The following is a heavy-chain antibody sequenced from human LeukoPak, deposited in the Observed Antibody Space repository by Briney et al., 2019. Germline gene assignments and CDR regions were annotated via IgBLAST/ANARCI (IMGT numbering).Heavy chain of an antibody. V-gene: IGHV4-39*02. CDR1: GGSIRSSSYY. CDR3: ARVAEDYGDYELDY. D-gene: IGHD4-17*01. CDR2: IYYSGST. Sequence: PSETLSLTCTVSGGSIRSSSYYWGWIRQPPGKGLEWIGSIYYSGSTHYNPSLKSRVTMSVDPSKNHFSLKLSSVTAADTAVYYCARVAEDYGDYELDYWGQGTLVTVSS. J-gene: IGHJ4*02.